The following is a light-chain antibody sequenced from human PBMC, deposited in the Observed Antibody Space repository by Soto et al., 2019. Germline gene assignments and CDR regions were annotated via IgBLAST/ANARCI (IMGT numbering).Light chain of an antibody. J-gene: IGLJ1*01. V-gene: IGLV2-14*01. CDR1: SSDIGPYDY. Sequence: QSALTQPASVSGSPGQSITISCSGASSDIGPYDYVSWYQHHPGRAPNLLIYEVSNRPSGVSYSFSGSKSGNTASLTISGLQAEDEGDYYCTTFAPGRIYVFGSGTKVTV. CDR3: TTFAPGRIYV. CDR2: EVS.